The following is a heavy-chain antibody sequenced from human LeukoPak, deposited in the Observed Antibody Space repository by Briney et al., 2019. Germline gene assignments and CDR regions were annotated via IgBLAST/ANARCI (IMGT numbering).Heavy chain of an antibody. CDR1: GFTFSSYG. V-gene: IGHV3-30*02. CDR2: IRYDGSNK. CDR3: AKQEIYDFWSGYYSNWFDP. Sequence: GGSLRLSCAASGFTFSSYGMHWVRQAPGKGLEWVAFIRYDGSNKYYADSVKGRFTISRDNSKNTLYLQMNSLRAEDTAVYYCAKQEIYDFWSGYYSNWFDPWGQGTLVTVSS. D-gene: IGHD3-3*01. J-gene: IGHJ5*02.